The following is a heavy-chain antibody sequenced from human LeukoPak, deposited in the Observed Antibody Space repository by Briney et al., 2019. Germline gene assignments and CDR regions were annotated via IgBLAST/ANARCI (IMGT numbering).Heavy chain of an antibody. CDR3: AKDSDQQLVHRFDP. CDR2: ISGSGGST. Sequence: GGSLRLSCAASGFTFSSYAMSWARQAPGKGLEWVSVISGSGGSTYYADSVKGRFTISRDNSKNTLYLQMNSLRAEDTAVYYCAKDSDQQLVHRFDPWGQGTLVTVSS. J-gene: IGHJ5*02. V-gene: IGHV3-23*01. D-gene: IGHD6-13*01. CDR1: GFTFSSYA.